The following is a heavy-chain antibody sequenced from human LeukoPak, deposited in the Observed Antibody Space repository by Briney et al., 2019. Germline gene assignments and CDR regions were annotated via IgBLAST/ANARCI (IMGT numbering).Heavy chain of an antibody. CDR1: GFTFSSYA. CDR2: INSEGNNM. D-gene: IGHD4-17*01. Sequence: PGGSLRLSCAASGFTFSSYAMSWVRQAPGKGLEWVSRINSEGNNMIYADSVKGRFTVSRDNARDTLHLQMNSLRVEDTGIYYCSRGGDYHAFDVWGQGTVVTVSS. J-gene: IGHJ3*01. CDR3: SRGGDYHAFDV. V-gene: IGHV3-74*01.